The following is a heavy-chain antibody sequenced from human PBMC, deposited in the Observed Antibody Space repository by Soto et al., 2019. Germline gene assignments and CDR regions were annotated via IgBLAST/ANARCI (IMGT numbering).Heavy chain of an antibody. Sequence: PGGFLRLSCAASGFTFSSYSMNWVRQAPGKGLEWVSYISSSSSTIYYADSVKGRFTISRDNAKNSLYLQMNSLRAEDTAVYYCARDLGSSWYPEYFQHWGQGTLVTVSS. CDR2: ISSSSSTI. CDR3: ARDLGSSWYPEYFQH. J-gene: IGHJ1*01. D-gene: IGHD6-13*01. V-gene: IGHV3-48*01. CDR1: GFTFSSYS.